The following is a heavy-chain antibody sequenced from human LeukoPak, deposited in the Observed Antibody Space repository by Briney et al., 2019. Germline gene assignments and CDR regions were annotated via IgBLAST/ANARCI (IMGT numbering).Heavy chain of an antibody. Sequence: GGSLRLSCAASGFNFANHAMSWVRQTAGKGLEWVSAISGGGDITYYADSVKGRFTISRDNSKDTLFLQMHSLRPGDTAVYYCVREDTPATANYWGQGTLVTTSS. J-gene: IGHJ4*02. CDR3: VREDTPATANY. D-gene: IGHD2-21*02. V-gene: IGHV3-23*01. CDR1: GFNFANHA. CDR2: ISGGGDIT.